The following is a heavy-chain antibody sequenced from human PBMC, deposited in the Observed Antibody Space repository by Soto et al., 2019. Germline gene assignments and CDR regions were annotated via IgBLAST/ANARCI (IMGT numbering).Heavy chain of an antibody. D-gene: IGHD1-26*01. CDR1: GGSITAGDYY. Sequence: SETLSLTCTVSGGSITAGDYYWGWIRQHPGKGLEWIGYIYNSGSTYYNPSLKNQVTISVDKSKNQYSLKLSSVTAAYTAVYYCARVAGSYYYGMDVWGQGTTVTVSS. CDR2: IYNSGST. J-gene: IGHJ6*02. CDR3: ARVAGSYYYGMDV. V-gene: IGHV4-31*01.